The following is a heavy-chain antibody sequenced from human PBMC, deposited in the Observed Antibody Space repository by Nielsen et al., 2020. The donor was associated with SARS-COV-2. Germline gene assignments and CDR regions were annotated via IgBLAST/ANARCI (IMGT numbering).Heavy chain of an antibody. V-gene: IGHV4-59*08. CDR1: GGSISSYY. CDR2: IYYSGST. Sequence: GSLRLSCTVSGGSISSYYWSWIRQPPGKGLEWIGYIYYSGSTNYNPSLKSRVTISVDTSKNQFSLKLSSVTAADTAVYYCARHQRYEDYMDVWGKGTTVTVSS. CDR3: ARHQRYEDYMDV. D-gene: IGHD3-16*01. J-gene: IGHJ6*03.